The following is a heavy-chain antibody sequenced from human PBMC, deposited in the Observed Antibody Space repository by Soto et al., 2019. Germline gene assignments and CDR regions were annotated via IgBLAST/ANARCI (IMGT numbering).Heavy chain of an antibody. CDR1: GFSLSTSQVG. CDR3: ARSAVTTTPLGYYGMDV. D-gene: IGHD4-4*01. CDR2: VYWNDAK. Sequence: SGPTLVNPTQTLTLTCTFSGFSLSTSQVGVGWIRQPPGKALEWLAHVYWNDAKYYSLSLKTRLTITKDTSKNQVVLTMTNMDPVDTATYYCARSAVTTTPLGYYGMDVWGQGTTVTVSS. J-gene: IGHJ6*02. V-gene: IGHV2-5*01.